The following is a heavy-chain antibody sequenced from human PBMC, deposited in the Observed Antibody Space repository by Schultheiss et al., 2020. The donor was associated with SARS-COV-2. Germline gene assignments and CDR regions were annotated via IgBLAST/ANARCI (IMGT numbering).Heavy chain of an antibody. CDR2: ITSNGGST. CDR3: ARGVDSSGYINY. J-gene: IGHJ4*02. V-gene: IGHV3-64*01. Sequence: GGSLRLSCAASGFTFSGSAMHWVRQAPGKGLEYVSAITSNGGSTYYASSVKGRFTISRDNSKNTLYLQMGSLRDEDMAVYYCARGVDSSGYINYWGQGTLVTVSS. D-gene: IGHD3-22*01. CDR1: GFTFSGSA.